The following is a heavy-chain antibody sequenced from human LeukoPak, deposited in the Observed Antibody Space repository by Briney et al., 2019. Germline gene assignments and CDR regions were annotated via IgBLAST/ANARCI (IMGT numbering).Heavy chain of an antibody. V-gene: IGHV4-59*12. CDR3: AREGRKFGELLPHDY. CDR2: IYYSGST. CDR1: GGSISSYY. J-gene: IGHJ4*02. D-gene: IGHD3-10*01. Sequence: SETLSLTCTVSGGSISSYYWSWIRQPPGKGLEWIGYIYYSGSTNYNPSLKSRVTISVDTSKNQFSLKLSSVTAADTAVYYCAREGRKFGELLPHDYWGQGTLVTVSS.